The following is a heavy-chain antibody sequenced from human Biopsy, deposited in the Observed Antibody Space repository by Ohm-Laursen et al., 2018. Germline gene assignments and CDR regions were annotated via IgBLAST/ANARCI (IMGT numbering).Heavy chain of an antibody. CDR1: GFTFSSSW. CDR2: FNSDGTDT. J-gene: IGHJ5*02. D-gene: IGHD3-10*01. V-gene: IGHV3-74*01. Sequence: SLRLSCTAAGFTFSSSWMHWVRQAPGKGLEWVSRFNSDGTDTTYADSVKGRFTISRDNAKNSLYLEMNSLRAEDTAVYYCARGGEGSGSFVKPPKTWFDPWGQGTLVTVSS. CDR3: ARGGEGSGSFVKPPKTWFDP.